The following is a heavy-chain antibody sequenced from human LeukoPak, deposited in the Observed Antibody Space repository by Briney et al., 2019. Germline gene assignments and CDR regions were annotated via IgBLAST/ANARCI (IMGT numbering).Heavy chain of an antibody. CDR3: ATLVATTQFDY. D-gene: IGHD5-12*01. Sequence: QLGGSLRLSCAASGFTFNRFGMHWVRQAPGKGLEWVAVIWYDGSNKDYADSVKGRFTISRDNSKNTLYLQMSGLRAEDTAVYYCATLVATTQFDYWGQGTLVTVSS. CDR2: IWYDGSNK. CDR1: GFTFNRFG. J-gene: IGHJ4*02. V-gene: IGHV3-33*08.